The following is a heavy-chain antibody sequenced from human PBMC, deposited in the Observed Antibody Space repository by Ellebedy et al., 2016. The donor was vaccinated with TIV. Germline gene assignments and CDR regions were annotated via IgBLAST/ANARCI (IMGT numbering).Heavy chain of an antibody. CDR1: GFTVSYTY. V-gene: IGHV3-53*01. D-gene: IGHD1-7*01. J-gene: IGHJ3*02. CDR3: ARRITGTYGDDALDI. Sequence: GGSLRLSCAASGFTVSYTYMSWVRQAPGKGLEWVSLIDTGGDTYYADSVKGRFTISRDSFKNTVFLQMNSLRADDTAVYYCARRITGTYGDDALDIWGQGTMVTVS. CDR2: IDTGGDT.